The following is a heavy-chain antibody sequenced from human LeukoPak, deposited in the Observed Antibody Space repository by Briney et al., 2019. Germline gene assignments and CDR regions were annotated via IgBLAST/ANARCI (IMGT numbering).Heavy chain of an antibody. CDR2: IYYSGST. J-gene: IGHJ6*04. CDR3: ARGVNLITMVRGVIKAAGLDYYYYGMDV. V-gene: IGHV4-30-4*01. CDR1: GGSISSGDYY. Sequence: PSQTLSLTCTVSGGSISSGDYYWSWIRQPPGKGLEWIGYIYYSGSTYYNPSLKSRVTISVDTSKNQFSLKLSSVTAADTAVYYCARGVNLITMVRGVIKAAGLDYYYYGMDVWGKGTTVTVSS. D-gene: IGHD3-10*01.